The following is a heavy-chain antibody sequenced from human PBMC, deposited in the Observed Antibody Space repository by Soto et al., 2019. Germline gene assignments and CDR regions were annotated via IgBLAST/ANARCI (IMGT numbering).Heavy chain of an antibody. CDR2: IYYSGST. CDR3: ARHALRYYDFWSGYPSTLRWFDP. J-gene: IGHJ5*02. Sequence: QLQLQESGPGLVKPSETLSLTCTVSGGSISSSSYYWGWIRQPPGKGLEWIGSIYYSGSTYYNPSLKSRVTISVDTSKNQFSLKLSSVTAADTAVYYCARHALRYYDFWSGYPSTLRWFDPWGQGTLVTVSS. CDR1: GGSISSSSYY. V-gene: IGHV4-39*01. D-gene: IGHD3-3*01.